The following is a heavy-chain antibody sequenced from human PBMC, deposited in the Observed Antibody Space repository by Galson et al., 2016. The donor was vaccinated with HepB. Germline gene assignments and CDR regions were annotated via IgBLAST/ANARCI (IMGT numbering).Heavy chain of an antibody. CDR1: GFTFSSYS. J-gene: IGHJ4*02. CDR3: ARDKSVFGAIDY. CDR2: TTGTNTYT. Sequence: SLRLSCAASGFTFSSYSIHWVRQAPGKGLEWVSRTTGTNTYTYCADSVKGRFTISRDNAKNSLYLQMNSLRAEDTAVYYCARDKSVFGAIDYWGQGTLVTVSS. V-gene: IGHV3-21*01. D-gene: IGHD3-10*01.